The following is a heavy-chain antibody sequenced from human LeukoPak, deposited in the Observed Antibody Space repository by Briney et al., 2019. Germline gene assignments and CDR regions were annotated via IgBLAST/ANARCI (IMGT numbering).Heavy chain of an antibody. D-gene: IGHD3-22*01. J-gene: IGHJ4*02. CDR3: AGLSEEYYDSSGYYNGYFDY. Sequence: GESLKISCKGSGYIFTSYWIGWVRQMPGKGLEWMGIIYPGDSDTRYSPSFQGQVTISADKSISTAYLQWSSLKASDTAIYYCAGLSEEYYDSSGYYNGYFDYWGQGTLVTVSS. V-gene: IGHV5-51*01. CDR2: IYPGDSDT. CDR1: GYIFTSYW.